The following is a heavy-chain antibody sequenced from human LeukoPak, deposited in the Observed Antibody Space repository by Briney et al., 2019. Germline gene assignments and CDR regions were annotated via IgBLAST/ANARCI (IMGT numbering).Heavy chain of an antibody. CDR3: ARGGSGSVNRDWFDP. CDR2: INPNSGGT. CDR1: GYTFTGYY. Sequence: GASVKVSCKASGYTFTGYYMHWVRQAPGQGLEWMGWINPNSGGTNYAQKFQGRVTMTRDTSISTAYVELSRLRSDDTAVYYCARGGSGSVNRDWFDPWGQGTLVTVSS. V-gene: IGHV1-2*02. J-gene: IGHJ5*02. D-gene: IGHD3-10*01.